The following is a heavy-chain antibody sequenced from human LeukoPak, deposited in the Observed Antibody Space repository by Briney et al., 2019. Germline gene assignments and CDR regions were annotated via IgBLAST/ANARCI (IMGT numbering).Heavy chain of an antibody. V-gene: IGHV4-38-2*02. J-gene: IGHJ6*03. D-gene: IGHD3-9*01. CDR3: ARHPGYYDILTGYYYYYYMDV. CDR1: GYSISSGYY. Sequence: RSSETLSLTCSVSGYSISSGYYWSWIRQPPGKGLEWIGEINHSGSTNYNPSLKSRVAISVDTSKNQFSLKLSSVTAADTAVYYCARHPGYYDILTGYYYYYYMDVWGKGTTVTISS. CDR2: INHSGST.